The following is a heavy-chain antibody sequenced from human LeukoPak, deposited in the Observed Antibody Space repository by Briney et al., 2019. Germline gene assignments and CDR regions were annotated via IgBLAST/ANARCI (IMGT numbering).Heavy chain of an antibody. CDR1: GFTFSSYG. V-gene: IGHV3-33*01. J-gene: IGHJ4*02. CDR3: ARGGYYYDSSGYST. D-gene: IGHD3-22*01. Sequence: GGSLRLSCAASGFTFSSYGMHWVRQAPGKGLEWVAVIWYDGSNKYYADSVKGRFTISRDNSKNTLYLQMNSLRAEDTAVYYCARGGYYYDSSGYSTWGQGTLVTVSS. CDR2: IWYDGSNK.